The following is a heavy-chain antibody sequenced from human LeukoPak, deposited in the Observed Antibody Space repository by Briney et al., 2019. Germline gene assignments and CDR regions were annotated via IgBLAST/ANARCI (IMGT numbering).Heavy chain of an antibody. CDR2: ISSSSSYI. D-gene: IGHD2-2*01. J-gene: IGHJ6*02. V-gene: IGHV3-21*01. CDR3: ARDQLVVVAPAPDYYYYGMDV. CDR1: GFTFSSYS. Sequence: GGSLRLSCAASGFTFSSYSMNWVRQAPGKGLEWVSSISSSSSYIYYADSVKGRFTISRDNAKNSLYLQMNSLRAEDTAVHYCARDQLVVVAPAPDYYYYGMDVWGQGTTVTVSS.